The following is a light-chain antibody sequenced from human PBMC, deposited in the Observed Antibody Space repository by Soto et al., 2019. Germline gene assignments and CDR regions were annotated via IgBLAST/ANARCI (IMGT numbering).Light chain of an antibody. V-gene: IGKV3-20*01. CDR3: QQYGSTIT. Sequence: VLTQSPGTLSLSPGERATLSCRASQSVSSSYLAWYQQKPGQAPRLLIYGASSRATGIPDRFSGSGSGTDFTLTISRLEPEDFAVYYCQQYGSTITFGQGTRLEIK. J-gene: IGKJ5*01. CDR1: QSVSSSY. CDR2: GAS.